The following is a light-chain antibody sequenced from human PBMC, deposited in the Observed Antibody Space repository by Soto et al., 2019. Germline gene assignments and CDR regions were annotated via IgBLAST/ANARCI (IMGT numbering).Light chain of an antibody. CDR3: CSYVSSKTYV. CDR2: EVT. CDR1: RSDVGGYDF. V-gene: IGLV2-14*01. Sequence: QSALTQPASVSGSPGQSITISCTGTRSDVGGYDFVSWYQQHSGKAPRVVLYEVTNRPSGVSDRFSGSKSGNTASLTISGLQAEDEADYYCCSYVSSKTYVFGTGTKV. J-gene: IGLJ1*01.